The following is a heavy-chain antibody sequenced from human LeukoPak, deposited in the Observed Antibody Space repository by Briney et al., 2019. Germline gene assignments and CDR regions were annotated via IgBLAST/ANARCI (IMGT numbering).Heavy chain of an antibody. D-gene: IGHD2-21*02. V-gene: IGHV3-43*02. Sequence: GGSLRLSCAASGLTFDDYAMHWVRHAPGKGLEWVSLISGDGGSTYYADSVKGRFTISRDNAKNSLYLQMNSLRAEDTALYYCARSNCGGDCYWGTFDYWGQGTLVTVSS. CDR1: GLTFDDYA. CDR3: ARSNCGGDCYWGTFDY. CDR2: ISGDGGST. J-gene: IGHJ4*02.